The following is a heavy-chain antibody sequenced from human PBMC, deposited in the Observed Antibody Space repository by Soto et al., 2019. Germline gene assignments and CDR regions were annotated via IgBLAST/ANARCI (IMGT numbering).Heavy chain of an antibody. V-gene: IGHV1-58*01. Sequence: GASVKVSCKASGLTFSSSAVQWVRQARGQRLEWIGWIVVGSGSTKYAQKFQERVTITRDMSTNTAYMELNSLRSEDTAVYYCAAPPNRDAYNYGYWG. CDR2: IVVGSGST. CDR1: GLTFSSSA. D-gene: IGHD5-12*01. CDR3: AAPPNRDAYNYGY. J-gene: IGHJ4*01.